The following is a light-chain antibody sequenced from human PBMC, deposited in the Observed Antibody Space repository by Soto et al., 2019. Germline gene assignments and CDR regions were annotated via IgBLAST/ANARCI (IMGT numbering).Light chain of an antibody. V-gene: IGLV2-14*01. Sequence: QSALTQPASASGSPGQSITISCTGTSSDVGGYNYVSWYQQHPGKAPKLMIYDVSNRPSGVSNRFSGSKSGNTASLTISGLQAEDEADYYCSSYTSRSSSTYVFGTGTKVTVL. CDR1: SSDVGGYNY. CDR2: DVS. J-gene: IGLJ1*01. CDR3: SSYTSRSSSTYV.